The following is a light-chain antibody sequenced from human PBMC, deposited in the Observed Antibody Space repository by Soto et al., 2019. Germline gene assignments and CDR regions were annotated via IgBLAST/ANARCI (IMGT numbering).Light chain of an antibody. CDR3: QQFRSFPIT. CDR2: FAS. CDR1: QDIGSH. J-gene: IGKJ5*01. V-gene: IGKV1D-16*01. Sequence: DIQMTQSPSSLSASVGDGVTITCRASQDIGSHLAWYQQKPEKAPKSLIYFASTLQSGVPSRFSASGSGTDFTLTISSLQPEDFATYYCQQFRSFPITFGQGTRLEI.